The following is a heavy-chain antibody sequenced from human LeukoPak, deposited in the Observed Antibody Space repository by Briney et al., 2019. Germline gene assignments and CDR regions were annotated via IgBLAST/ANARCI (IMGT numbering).Heavy chain of an antibody. V-gene: IGHV1-69*05. CDR2: IIPIFGTA. CDR1: GGTFSSYA. Sequence: ASAKVSCKASGGTFSSYAISWVRQAPGQGLEWMGRIIPIFGTANYAQKFQGRVTITTDESTSPAYMELSSLRSEDTAVYYCARDPPKDGYFSVLEHFDYWGQGTLVTVSS. J-gene: IGHJ4*02. D-gene: IGHD5-24*01. CDR3: ARDPPKDGYFSVLEHFDY.